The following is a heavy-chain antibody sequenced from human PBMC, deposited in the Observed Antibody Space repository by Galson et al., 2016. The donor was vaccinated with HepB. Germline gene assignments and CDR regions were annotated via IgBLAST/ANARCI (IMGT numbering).Heavy chain of an antibody. Sequence: LRLSCAASEFTFTKYYMSWVRQAPGKGLEWVSVISGSGASTYSADSVKGRFTISRANSKNTLYLQMNSLRGEDTAFYYCAKSYGSGSRWPLEYWGQGTLVIVSS. V-gene: IGHV3-23*01. CDR3: AKSYGSGSRWPLEY. J-gene: IGHJ4*02. CDR1: EFTFTKYY. CDR2: ISGSGAST. D-gene: IGHD3-10*01.